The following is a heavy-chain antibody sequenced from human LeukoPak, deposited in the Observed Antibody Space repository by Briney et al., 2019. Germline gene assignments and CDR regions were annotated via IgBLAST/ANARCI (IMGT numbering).Heavy chain of an antibody. CDR1: GYTLTELS. D-gene: IGHD6-6*01. CDR3: ATSISGVVTHHALPYYYYGMDV. Sequence: GASVKVSCKVSGYTLTELSMHWVRQAPGKGLEWMGGFDPEDGETIYAQKFQGRVTMTEDTSTDTAYMELSSLRSEDTAVYYCATSISGVVTHHALPYYYYGMDVWGRGTTVTVSS. CDR2: FDPEDGET. J-gene: IGHJ6*02. V-gene: IGHV1-24*01.